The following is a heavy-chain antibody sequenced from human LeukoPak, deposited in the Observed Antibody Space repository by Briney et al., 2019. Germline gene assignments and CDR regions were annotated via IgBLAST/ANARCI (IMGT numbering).Heavy chain of an antibody. CDR2: ISAYNGNT. D-gene: IGHD3-22*01. V-gene: IGHV1-18*01. CDR3: ARDLGYYDSSSLRYYYYYMDV. J-gene: IGHJ6*03. Sequence: ASVKVSCKASGYTFTRYGISWVRQAPGQGLEWMGWISAYNGNTNYAQKLQGRVTMTTDTSTSTAYMELRSLRSEDTAVYYCARDLGYYDSSSLRYYYYYMDVWGKGTTVTVSS. CDR1: GYTFTRYG.